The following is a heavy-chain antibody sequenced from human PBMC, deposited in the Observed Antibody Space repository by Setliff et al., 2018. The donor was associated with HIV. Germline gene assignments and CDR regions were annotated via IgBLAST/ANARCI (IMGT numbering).Heavy chain of an antibody. CDR3: ARDPAPSSSASYFQH. J-gene: IGHJ1*01. CDR2: INSNNGGT. V-gene: IGHV1-2*02. CDR1: GYTFTAYY. D-gene: IGHD6-6*01. Sequence: GASVKVSCKASGYTFTAYYIHWVRQAPGQGLEWMGWINSNNGGTKYAQNFQGRVTMTRDTSITTAYMELSRLISDDTAVYYCARDPAPSSSASYFQHWGQGTPVTVSS.